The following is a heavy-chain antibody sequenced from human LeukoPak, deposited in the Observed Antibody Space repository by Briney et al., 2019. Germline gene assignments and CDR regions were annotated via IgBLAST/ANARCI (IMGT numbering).Heavy chain of an antibody. J-gene: IGHJ4*02. D-gene: IGHD3-16*01. Sequence: SQTLSLTCTVSGGSIGSGDYYWSWIRQPPGTGLEWIGYIYYSGSTYYNPSLKSRVTISVDTSKNQFSLKLSSVTAADTAVYYCAREGETLSGFDYWGQGTLVTVSS. V-gene: IGHV4-30-4*01. CDR3: AREGETLSGFDY. CDR2: IYYSGST. CDR1: GGSIGSGDYY.